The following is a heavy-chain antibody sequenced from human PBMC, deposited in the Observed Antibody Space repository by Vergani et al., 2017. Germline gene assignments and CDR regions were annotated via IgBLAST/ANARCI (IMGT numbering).Heavy chain of an antibody. CDR2: ISSSSSYI. D-gene: IGHD2-2*01. V-gene: IGHV3-21*01. Sequence: EVQLVESGGGLVKPGGSLRLSCAASGFTFSSYSMNWVRQAPGKGLEWVSSISSSSSYIYYADSVKGRFTISRDNAKNSLYLQMNSLRVEDTAVYYCARGQPGYQALSSNWFDHWGQGTLVTVSS. CDR3: ARGQPGYQALSSNWFDH. J-gene: IGHJ5*02. CDR1: GFTFSSYS.